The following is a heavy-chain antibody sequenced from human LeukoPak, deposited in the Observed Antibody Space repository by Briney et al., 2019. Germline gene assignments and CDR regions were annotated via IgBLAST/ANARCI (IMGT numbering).Heavy chain of an antibody. CDR1: GFTFSSYA. CDR2: ISGSGGST. Sequence: GGSLRLSCAASGFTFSSYAMSWVRQAPGKGLEWVSAISGSGGSTYYADSVKGRFTISRDNSKNTLYLQMNSLRAEDTAVYYCAKAGQDYYDSSGYFLYRVRYYFDYWGQGTLVTVSS. D-gene: IGHD3-22*01. J-gene: IGHJ4*02. V-gene: IGHV3-23*01. CDR3: AKAGQDYYDSSGYFLYRVRYYFDY.